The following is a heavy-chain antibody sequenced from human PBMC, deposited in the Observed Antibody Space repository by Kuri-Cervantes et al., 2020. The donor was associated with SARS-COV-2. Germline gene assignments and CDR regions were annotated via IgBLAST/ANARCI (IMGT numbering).Heavy chain of an antibody. CDR3: AKDLGVVVVAATYFDY. CDR2: ISWNSGGI. D-gene: IGHD2-15*01. Sequence: LSLTCAASGFTFDDYAMHWVRQAPGKGLEWVSGISWNSGGIGYADSVKGRFTISRDNAKNSLYLQMNSLRAEDTAVYYCAKDLGVVVVAATYFDYWGQGTLVTVSS. J-gene: IGHJ4*02. V-gene: IGHV3-9*01. CDR1: GFTFDDYA.